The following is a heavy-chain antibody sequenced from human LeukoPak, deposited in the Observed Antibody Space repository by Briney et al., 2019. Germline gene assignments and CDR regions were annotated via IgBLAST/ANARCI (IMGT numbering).Heavy chain of an antibody. D-gene: IGHD2-2*01. CDR3: ARANALYCSSTSCLFDY. CDR1: GYTFTGYY. J-gene: IGHJ4*02. Sequence: ASVKVSCKASGYTFTGYYMHWVRQAPGQGLEWMAWINPNSGGTYYAQNFHDRITMTRDRSISTAYMELSRLRSDDTAIYYCARANALYCSSTSCLFDYWGQGTLVTVSS. CDR2: INPNSGGT. V-gene: IGHV1-2*02.